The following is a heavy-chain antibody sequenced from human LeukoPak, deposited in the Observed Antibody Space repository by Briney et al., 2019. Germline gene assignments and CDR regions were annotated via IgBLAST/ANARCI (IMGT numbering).Heavy chain of an antibody. CDR2: ISAYNGNT. D-gene: IGHD1-26*01. V-gene: IGHV1-18*01. CDR3: ARDTVGATRRGFFDY. J-gene: IGHJ4*02. CDR1: GYTFTSYG. Sequence: ASVKVSCKASGYTFTSYGISWVRQAPGQGLEWRGWISAYNGNTNYAQKLQGRVTMTTDTSTSTAYMELRSLRSDDTAVYYCARDTVGATRRGFFDYRGQGTLVTVSS.